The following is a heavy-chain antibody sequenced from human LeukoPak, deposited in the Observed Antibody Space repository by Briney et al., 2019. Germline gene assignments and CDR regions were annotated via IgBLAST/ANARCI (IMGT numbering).Heavy chain of an antibody. CDR2: ISYDGSNK. V-gene: IGHV3-30*19. D-gene: IGHD1-1*01. J-gene: IGHJ4*02. Sequence: PGRSLRLSCAASGFTFSSYGMHWVRQAPGKGLEWVAVISYDGSNKYYADSVKGRFTISRDNSKNTLYLQMNSLRAEDTAVYYCAREGAGTRPFDYWGQGTLVTVSS. CDR3: AREGAGTRPFDY. CDR1: GFTFSSYG.